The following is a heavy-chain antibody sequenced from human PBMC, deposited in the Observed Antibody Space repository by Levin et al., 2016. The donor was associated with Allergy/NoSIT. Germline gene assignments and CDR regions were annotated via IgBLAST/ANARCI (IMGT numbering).Heavy chain of an antibody. Sequence: WVRQAPGQGLEYMGWISPLNGMTNYAPKLQGRVTMTTETSTSTAYMELRSLISDDTALYYCAREDWNRPHIIDFWGQGTLVTVSS. J-gene: IGHJ4*02. D-gene: IGHD1-1*01. V-gene: IGHV1-18*01. CDR3: AREDWNRPHIIDF. CDR2: ISPLNGMT.